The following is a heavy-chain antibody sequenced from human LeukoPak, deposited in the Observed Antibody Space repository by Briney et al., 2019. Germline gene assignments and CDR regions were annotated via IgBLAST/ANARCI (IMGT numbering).Heavy chain of an antibody. CDR3: ARNKRDLLDLD. J-gene: IGHJ4*02. V-gene: IGHV4-59*01. D-gene: IGHD1-26*01. CDR1: GGSISSYY. Sequence: PSETLSLTCTVSGGSISSYYWSWIRQSPGKGLEWIGYISSSGSTNYSPSLKSRVTISVDTSKNQFSLKLSSVTAADTAVYYCARNKRDLLDLDWGQGTLVTVSS. CDR2: ISSSGST.